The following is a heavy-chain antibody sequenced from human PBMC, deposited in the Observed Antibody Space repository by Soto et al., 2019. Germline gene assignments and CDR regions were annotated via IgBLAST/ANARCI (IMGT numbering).Heavy chain of an antibody. V-gene: IGHV3-53*01. CDR2: IYSGGST. J-gene: IGHJ4*02. CDR3: ARNIAAAGRDY. CDR1: GFTVSSNY. D-gene: IGHD6-13*01. Sequence: GSLRLSCAASGFTVSSNYMSWVRQAPGKGLEWVSVIYSGGSTYYADSVKGRFTISRDNSKNTLYLQMNSLRAEDTAVYYCARNIAAAGRDYWGQGTLVTVSS.